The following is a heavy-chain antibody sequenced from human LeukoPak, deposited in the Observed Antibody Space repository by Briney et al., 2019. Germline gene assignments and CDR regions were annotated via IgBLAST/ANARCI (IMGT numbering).Heavy chain of an antibody. J-gene: IGHJ6*03. CDR1: GYTFTSYD. Sequence: ASVKVSCKASGYTFTSYDINWVRQATGQGLGGMGWMNPNSGNTGYAQKFQGRDTMTRNPSISTAYMELSSLRSEDTAVYYCARALAQGQWLVRGYYYYMDVWGKGTTVTVSS. CDR3: ARALAQGQWLVRGYYYYMDV. D-gene: IGHD6-19*01. V-gene: IGHV1-8*01. CDR2: MNPNSGNT.